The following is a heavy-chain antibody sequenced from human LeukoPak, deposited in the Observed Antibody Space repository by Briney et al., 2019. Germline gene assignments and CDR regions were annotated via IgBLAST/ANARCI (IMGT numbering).Heavy chain of an antibody. V-gene: IGHV1-69*01. D-gene: IGHD3-10*01. J-gene: IGHJ4*02. CDR2: IIPIFGTA. CDR1: GGTFSSYA. CDR3: ARDRALTAHYGSGSYCDY. Sequence: GASVKVSCKASGGTFSSYAISWVRQAPGQGLEWMGGIIPIFGTANYAQKFQGRVTITADESTSTAYMELSSLRSEDTAVYYCARDRALTAHYGSGSYCDYWGQGTLVTVSS.